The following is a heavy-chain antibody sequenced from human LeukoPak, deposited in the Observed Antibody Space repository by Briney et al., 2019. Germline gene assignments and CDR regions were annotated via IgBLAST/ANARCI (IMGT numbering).Heavy chain of an antibody. V-gene: IGHV1-18*01. J-gene: IGHJ5*01. CDR2: ISASNGNT. D-gene: IGHD5-18*01. CDR1: GYNFNSYT. Sequence: ASVKVSCKTSGYNFNSYTITWVRQAPGQGLEWMGWISASNGNTNYAENFQGRLTMTTETATTTAYMELRRLRSDDTAMYFCARVSGTYMVTQGFCSWGHVTLVTV. CDR3: ARVSGTYMVTQGFCS.